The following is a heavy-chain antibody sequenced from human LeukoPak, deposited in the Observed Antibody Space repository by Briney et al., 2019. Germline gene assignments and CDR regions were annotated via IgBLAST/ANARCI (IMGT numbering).Heavy chain of an antibody. D-gene: IGHD1-26*01. CDR1: GFTFSSYA. J-gene: IGHJ4*02. CDR2: ISGSGGST. Sequence: SGGSLRLSCAASGFTFSSYAMIWVRQAPGKGLEWVSAISGSGGSTYYAASVKGRFTISRVNSNNTLYFQMNSLRADAKAVYYCAKGLNSGSYWVPFDYWGQGTLVTVSS. CDR3: AKGLNSGSYWVPFDY. V-gene: IGHV3-23*01.